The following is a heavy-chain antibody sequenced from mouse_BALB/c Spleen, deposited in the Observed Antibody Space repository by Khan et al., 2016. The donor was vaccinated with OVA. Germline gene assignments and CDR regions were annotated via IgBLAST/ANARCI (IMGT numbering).Heavy chain of an antibody. Sequence: VQLQQSGAELVRPGALVKLSCKASGFNIKDYYMHWVKQRPEQGLEWIGWIDPENGETVYDPKFQDKASITADTSSNTAYLQFSSLTSEDTAVYYCARSGYFAWFAYGGQGTLVTVSA. J-gene: IGHJ3*01. CDR2: IDPENGET. CDR1: GFNIKDYY. CDR3: ARSGYFAWFAY. V-gene: IGHV14-1*02.